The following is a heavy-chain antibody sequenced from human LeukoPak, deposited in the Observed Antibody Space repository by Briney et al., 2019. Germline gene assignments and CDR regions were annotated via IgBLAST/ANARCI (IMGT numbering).Heavy chain of an antibody. D-gene: IGHD2-21*02. CDR1: GGSIINDY. Sequence: PMETLSITCTVSGGSIINDYWSWIRQPPGKGLEWIGLIYYSGSTKYNPPLESRVTISVDTSKNQFSLNLNSVTAADTAVYYCARHLRGVMTCFDYWGQGAMVTVSS. CDR2: IYYSGST. CDR3: ARHLRGVMTCFDY. J-gene: IGHJ4*02. V-gene: IGHV4-59*08.